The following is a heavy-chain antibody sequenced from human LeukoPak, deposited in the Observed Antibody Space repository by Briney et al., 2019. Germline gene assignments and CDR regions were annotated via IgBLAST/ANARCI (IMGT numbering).Heavy chain of an antibody. CDR1: GYTFTGYY. CDR2: INPNSGGT. D-gene: IGHD3-9*01. Sequence: ASVKVSCKASGYTFTGYYMHWVRQAPGQGLEWMGWINPNSGGTNYAQKFQGRVTMTRDTSISTAYMELSRLRSDDTAVYYCAREPRYYDILTGYPSNWFDPLGQGTLVTVSS. V-gene: IGHV1-2*02. CDR3: AREPRYYDILTGYPSNWFDP. J-gene: IGHJ5*02.